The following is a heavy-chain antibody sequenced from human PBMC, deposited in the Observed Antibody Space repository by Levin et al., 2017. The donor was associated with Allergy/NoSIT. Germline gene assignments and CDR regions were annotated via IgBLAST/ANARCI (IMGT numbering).Heavy chain of an antibody. Sequence: SLKISCAASGFTFDDYAMHWVRQAPGKGLEWVSGISWNSGSIGYADSVKGRFTISRDNAKNSLYLQMNSLRAEDTALYYCAKGSGRSYFEFDYWGQGTLVTVSS. CDR2: ISWNSGSI. CDR3: AKGSGRSYFEFDY. D-gene: IGHD3-10*01. J-gene: IGHJ4*02. V-gene: IGHV3-9*01. CDR1: GFTFDDYA.